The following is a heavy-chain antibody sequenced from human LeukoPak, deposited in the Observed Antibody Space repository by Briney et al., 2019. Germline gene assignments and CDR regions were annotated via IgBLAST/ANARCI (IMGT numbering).Heavy chain of an antibody. Sequence: ASVKVSCKVSGYTLTELSMHWVRQAPGKGLEWMGGIIPIFGTANYKQKFQGRVTITADESTSTAYMELSSLRSEDTAVYYCATGYGSWGQGTLVTVSS. CDR3: ATGYGS. CDR1: GYTLTELS. V-gene: IGHV1-69*13. CDR2: IIPIFGTA. D-gene: IGHD3-10*01. J-gene: IGHJ4*02.